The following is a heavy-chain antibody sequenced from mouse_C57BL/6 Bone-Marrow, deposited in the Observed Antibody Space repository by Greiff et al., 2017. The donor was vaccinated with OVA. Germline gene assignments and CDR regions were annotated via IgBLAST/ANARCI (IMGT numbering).Heavy chain of an antibody. V-gene: IGHV1-64*01. J-gene: IGHJ2*01. CDR3: ARRVLHDFSYFDY. Sequence: VQLQQPGAELVKPGASVKLSCKASGYTFTSYWMHWVKQRPGQGLEWIGMIHPNSGSTNYNEKFKSKATLTVDKSSSTAYMQLSSLTSEDSAVYYCARRVLHDFSYFDYWGQGTTLTVSS. D-gene: IGHD1-1*01. CDR2: IHPNSGST. CDR1: GYTFTSYW.